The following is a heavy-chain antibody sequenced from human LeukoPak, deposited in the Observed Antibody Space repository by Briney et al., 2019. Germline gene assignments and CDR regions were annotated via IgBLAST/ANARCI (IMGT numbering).Heavy chain of an antibody. CDR1: GGSVSSGSYY. V-gene: IGHV4-61*01. D-gene: IGHD2-2*01. CDR2: IYYSGST. Sequence: SETLSLTCTVSGGSVSSGSYYWNWIRQPPGKGLEWIGYIYYSGSTNYNPSLKSRVTISVDTSKNQFSLKMNSVTAADTAVYYCARSRSTTTYYGMDVWGQGTTVTVSS. CDR3: ARSRSTTTYYGMDV. J-gene: IGHJ6*02.